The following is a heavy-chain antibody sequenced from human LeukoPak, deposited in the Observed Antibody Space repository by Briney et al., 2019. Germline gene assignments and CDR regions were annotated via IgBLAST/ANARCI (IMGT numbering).Heavy chain of an antibody. CDR2: LNPTGGRT. CDR3: ARGRKYSGSPWSWGPKQQHYYFGMDV. CDR1: GYTFTSYY. D-gene: IGHD1-26*01. Sequence: GASVKISCKASGYTFTSYYLHWVRQAPGQGLEWMGILNPTGGRTTYAQKFQGRVTITWDMSTNTVDLELRSLRSEDTAVYYCARGRKYSGSPWSWGPKQQHYYFGMDVWGQGTTVTVSS. V-gene: IGHV1-46*01. J-gene: IGHJ6*02.